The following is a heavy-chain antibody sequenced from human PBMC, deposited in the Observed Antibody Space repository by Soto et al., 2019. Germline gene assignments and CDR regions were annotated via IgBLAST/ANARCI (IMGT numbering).Heavy chain of an antibody. J-gene: IGHJ4*02. Sequence: QVQLVQSGAEVKKPGSSVNVSCNASGYTFTSYDINWVRQATGQGLEWMGWMNPNSGNTGYAQKFQGRVTMTRNTSISTAYLELSRLRSEDTAVYYCARTLYGDNVDYWGQGTLVTVSS. CDR2: MNPNSGNT. D-gene: IGHD4-17*01. CDR3: ARTLYGDNVDY. CDR1: GYTFTSYD. V-gene: IGHV1-8*01.